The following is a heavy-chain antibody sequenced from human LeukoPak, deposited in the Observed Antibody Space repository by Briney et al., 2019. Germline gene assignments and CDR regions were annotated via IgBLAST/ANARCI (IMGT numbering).Heavy chain of an antibody. CDR3: ARGHYDVLTGYPFDY. V-gene: IGHV3-11*01. J-gene: IGHJ4*02. Sequence: GGSLRLSCAASGFTFSDYYMSWIRQAPGKGLEWLSYISSSGSSINYADSVKGRFTTSRDSAKKSLYLQMNSLRAEDTAVYYCARGHYDVLTGYPFDYWGQGTLVTVSS. CDR2: ISSSGSSI. CDR1: GFTFSDYY. D-gene: IGHD3-9*01.